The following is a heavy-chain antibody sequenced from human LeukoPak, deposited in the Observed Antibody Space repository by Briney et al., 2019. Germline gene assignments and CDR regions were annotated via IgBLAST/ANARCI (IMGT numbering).Heavy chain of an antibody. D-gene: IGHD5-12*01. CDR2: IYTSGST. CDR3: AREGRGGRYYYYYMDV. J-gene: IGHJ6*03. V-gene: IGHV4-61*02. Sequence: SETLSLTCTVSGDSISSGSYYWSWIRQPAGKGLEWIGRIYTSGSTNYNPSLKSRVTISVDTSKNQFSLKLSSVTAADTAVYYCAREGRGGRYYYYYMDVWGKGTTVTVSS. CDR1: GDSISSGSYY.